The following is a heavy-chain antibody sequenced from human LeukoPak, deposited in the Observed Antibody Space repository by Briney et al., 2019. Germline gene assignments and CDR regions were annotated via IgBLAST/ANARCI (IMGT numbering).Heavy chain of an antibody. CDR1: GGTFSSYA. J-gene: IGHJ6*03. CDR2: IITIFGTA. CDR3: ARGVVVAATDRNYYYYYMDV. D-gene: IGHD2-15*01. V-gene: IGHV1-69*05. Sequence: SLKVSCKASGGTFSSYAISWVRQAPGQGLEWMGGIITIFGTANYAQKFQGRVTITTDESTSTAYMELSSLRSEDTAVYYCARGVVVAATDRNYYYYYMDVWGKGTTVTVSS.